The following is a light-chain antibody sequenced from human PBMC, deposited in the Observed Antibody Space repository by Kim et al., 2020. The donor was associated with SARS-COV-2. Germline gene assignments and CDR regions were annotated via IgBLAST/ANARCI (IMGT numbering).Light chain of an antibody. CDR1: SSDVGSYDL. CDR2: EST. CDR3: CSYGGSSTYV. J-gene: IGLJ1*01. Sequence: QSALTQPASVSGSPGQSITISCTGTSSDVGSYDLVSWYQQYAGRAPKVMIYESTKRPSGVSSRFSGSKSGNTASLTISDLQAEDEADYYCCSYGGSSTYVFGTGTKVTVL. V-gene: IGLV2-23*01.